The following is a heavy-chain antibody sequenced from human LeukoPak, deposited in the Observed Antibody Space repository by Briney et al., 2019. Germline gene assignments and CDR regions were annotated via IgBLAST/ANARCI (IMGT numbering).Heavy chain of an antibody. D-gene: IGHD3-22*01. Sequence: PGGSLRLSCAASGFSLSSYNMNWVRQAPGKGLEWVSYISTSSSTIYYADSVKGRFTTSRDNAKNSVYLQMNSLRDEDTAVYYCARRDYYDSSGHRFFDLWGRGTLVTASS. V-gene: IGHV3-48*02. J-gene: IGHJ2*01. CDR1: GFSLSSYN. CDR3: ARRDYYDSSGHRFFDL. CDR2: ISTSSSTI.